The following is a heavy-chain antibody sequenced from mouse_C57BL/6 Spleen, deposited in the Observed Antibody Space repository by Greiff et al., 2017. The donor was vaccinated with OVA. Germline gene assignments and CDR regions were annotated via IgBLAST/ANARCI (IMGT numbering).Heavy chain of an antibody. CDR3: AGSGYVGTWFAY. CDR1: GYTFTSYW. J-gene: IGHJ3*01. Sequence: QVQLQQPGAELVKPGASVKMSCKASGYTFTSYWITWVEQGPGQGLEWVGDIYPGSGSTNYNEKFKSKATLTVDTSSSTAYMQLSSLTSEDSAVYYCAGSGYVGTWFAYWGQGTLVTVSA. CDR2: IYPGSGST. V-gene: IGHV1-55*01. D-gene: IGHD3-2*02.